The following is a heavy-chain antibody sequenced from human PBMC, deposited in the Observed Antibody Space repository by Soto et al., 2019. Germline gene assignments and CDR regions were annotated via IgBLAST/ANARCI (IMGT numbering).Heavy chain of an antibody. Sequence: DVQLVETGGGLIQPGGSLRLSCAASGFIVSSSYMSWVRQAPGKGLEWVSVIYSDGRTYYADSVKGRFTISRDNSKNTLYLQMNSLSAEDTAMYYCARCSGWYGQCYFDCWGQGTLVTVSS. CDR2: IYSDGRT. D-gene: IGHD6-13*01. V-gene: IGHV3-53*02. J-gene: IGHJ4*02. CDR1: GFIVSSSY. CDR3: ARCSGWYGQCYFDC.